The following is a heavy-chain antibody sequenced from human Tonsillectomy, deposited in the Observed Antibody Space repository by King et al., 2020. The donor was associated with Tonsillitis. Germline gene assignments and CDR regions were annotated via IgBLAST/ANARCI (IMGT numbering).Heavy chain of an antibody. Sequence: VQLVESGGGLVQPGGSLRLSCAASGFTFSNYAMTWVRQAPGKWLEGVSAISSTDRIYYADSVKGRFTISRDNSKNTVYLEMDSLRAEDTAVFYCAGCRRGDNSVYYYFDYWGPGTLVTVSS. D-gene: IGHD3-22*01. CDR1: GFTFSNYA. V-gene: IGHV3-23*04. J-gene: IGHJ4*02. CDR3: AGCRRGDNSVYYYFDY. CDR2: ISSTDRI.